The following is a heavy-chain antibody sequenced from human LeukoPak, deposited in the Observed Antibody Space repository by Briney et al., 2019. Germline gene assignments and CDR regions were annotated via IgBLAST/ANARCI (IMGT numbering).Heavy chain of an antibody. CDR1: GGSISSYY. CDR3: ARGAYGTYYDFWSGYLNWFDP. J-gene: IGHJ5*02. V-gene: IGHV4-59*01. Sequence: SETLSLTCTVSGGSISSYYWSWIRQPPGKGLEWIGYIYYSGSTNYNPSLKSRVTISVDTSKNQFSLKLSSVTAADTAVYYCARGAYGTYYDFWSGYLNWFDPWGQGTLVTVSS. CDR2: IYYSGST. D-gene: IGHD3-3*01.